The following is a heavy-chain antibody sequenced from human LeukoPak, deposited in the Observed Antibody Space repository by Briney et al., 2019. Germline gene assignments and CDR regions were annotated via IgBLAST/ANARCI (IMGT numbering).Heavy chain of an antibody. V-gene: IGHV3-23*01. J-gene: IGHJ4*02. Sequence: PGGSMRLSCAASGFTFSSYAMSWVRQAPGKGLEWVSAISGSGGSTYYADSVKGRFTISRDNSKNTLYLQMNSLRAEDTAVYYCAKDDYGDYVNGHWGQGTLVTVSS. CDR1: GFTFSSYA. CDR3: AKDDYGDYVNGH. CDR2: ISGSGGST. D-gene: IGHD4-17*01.